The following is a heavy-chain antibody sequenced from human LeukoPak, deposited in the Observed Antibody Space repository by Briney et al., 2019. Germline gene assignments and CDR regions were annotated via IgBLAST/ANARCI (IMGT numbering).Heavy chain of an antibody. D-gene: IGHD2-2*01. CDR1: GFTFSSYS. CDR3: ARDQVVPAAGFDY. CDR2: ISSSSSYI. V-gene: IGHV3-21*01. J-gene: IGHJ4*02. Sequence: GGSLRLSCAASGFTFSSYSMNWVRQAPGKGLEWVSSISSSSSYIYYADSVKGRFTISRDNAKNSLYLQMNSLRAEDTAVYYCARDQVVPAAGFDYWGQGTLVTVSS.